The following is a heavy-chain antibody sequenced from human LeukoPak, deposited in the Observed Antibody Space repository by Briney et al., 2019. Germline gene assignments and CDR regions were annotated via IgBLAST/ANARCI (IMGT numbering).Heavy chain of an antibody. V-gene: IGHV3-30*04. CDR3: AKYRDGYNTYYYYYMDV. Sequence: GGSLRLSCAASGFTFSSYAMHWVRQAPGKGLEWVAVISYDGSNKYYADSVKGRFTISRDNSKNTLYLQMNSLRAEDTAVYYCAKYRDGYNTYYYYYMDVWGKGTTVTISS. CDR2: ISYDGSNK. J-gene: IGHJ6*03. D-gene: IGHD5-24*01. CDR1: GFTFSSYA.